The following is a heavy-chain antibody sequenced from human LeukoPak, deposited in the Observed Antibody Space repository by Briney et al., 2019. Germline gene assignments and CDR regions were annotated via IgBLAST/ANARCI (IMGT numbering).Heavy chain of an antibody. CDR1: GGSISSYY. V-gene: IGHV4-59*01. CDR3: ARSYSSGFFDY. D-gene: IGHD6-25*01. J-gene: IGHJ4*02. CDR2: IYYSRST. Sequence: PSETLSLTXIVSGGSISSYYWSWIRQPPGKGLEWIGYIYYSRSTNYNPSLKSRVTISVDTSKNQFSLKLISVTSADTAVYYCARSYSSGFFDYWGQGTLVTVSS.